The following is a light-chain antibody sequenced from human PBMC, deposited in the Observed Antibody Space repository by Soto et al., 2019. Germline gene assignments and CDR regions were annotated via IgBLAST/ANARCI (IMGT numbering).Light chain of an antibody. CDR2: DAS. CDR3: QQHGRWPRT. CDR1: QSVSSY. Sequence: EIVLTQSPATLSLSPGERATLSCRASQSVSSYLAWYHQKPRQAPRLLIYDASNRATGIPDRFSGSGSGTDFTLTISRLEPEDFAVYFCQQHGRWPRTFGQGTNVEIK. V-gene: IGKV3-11*01. J-gene: IGKJ2*02.